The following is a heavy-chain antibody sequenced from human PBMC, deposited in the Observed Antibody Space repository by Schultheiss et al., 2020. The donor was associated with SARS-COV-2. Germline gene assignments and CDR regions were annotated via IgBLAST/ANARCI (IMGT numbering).Heavy chain of an antibody. CDR2: IYYSGST. CDR3: ARDWAAVTSMDV. V-gene: IGHV4-31*03. J-gene: IGHJ6*02. D-gene: IGHD5-18*01. Sequence: LRLSCTVSGGSISSGGYYWSWIRQHPGKGLEWIGYIYYSGSTYYKPSLKSRVTISVDTSKNQFSLKLSSVTAADTAVYYCARDWAAVTSMDVWGQGTTVTVSS. CDR1: GGSISSGGYY.